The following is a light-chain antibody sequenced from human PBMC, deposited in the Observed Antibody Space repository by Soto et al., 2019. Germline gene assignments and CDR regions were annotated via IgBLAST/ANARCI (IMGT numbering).Light chain of an antibody. Sequence: QAVVTQEPSLTVSPGGTATLTCGSSTGAVTSGHYPYWFQQKPGQAPRTVIYDTSNKHSWTPARFSGSLLGGKAALTLSGAQPEDEAEYYCLLSYSGARVFGGGTKLTVL. J-gene: IGLJ2*01. CDR3: LLSYSGARV. CDR1: TGAVTSGHY. V-gene: IGLV7-46*01. CDR2: DTS.